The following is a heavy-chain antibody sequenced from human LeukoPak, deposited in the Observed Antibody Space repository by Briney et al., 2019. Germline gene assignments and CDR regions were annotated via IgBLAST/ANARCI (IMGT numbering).Heavy chain of an antibody. Sequence: GWSLRLSCAASGFTFSSYSMNWVRQAPGKGLEWVSSISSSSSYIYYADSVKGRFTISRDNAKNSLYLQMNSLRAEDTAVYYCARGAAGSYSGIDYWGQGTLVTVSS. CDR2: ISSSSSYI. CDR1: GFTFSSYS. D-gene: IGHD6-13*01. CDR3: ARGAAGSYSGIDY. V-gene: IGHV3-21*01. J-gene: IGHJ4*02.